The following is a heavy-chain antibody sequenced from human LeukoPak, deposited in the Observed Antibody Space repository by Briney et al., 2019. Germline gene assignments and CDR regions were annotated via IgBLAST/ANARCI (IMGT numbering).Heavy chain of an antibody. Sequence: SETLSLTCAVYGGSFSGYYWSWIRQPPGKGLEWIGEINHNGSTNYNPSLKSRVTISVDTSKNQFSLKLSSVTAADTAVYYCAKGYSSSWYGRNFDYWGQGTLVTVSS. V-gene: IGHV4-34*01. CDR1: GGSFSGYY. D-gene: IGHD6-13*01. CDR2: INHNGST. J-gene: IGHJ4*02. CDR3: AKGYSSSWYGRNFDY.